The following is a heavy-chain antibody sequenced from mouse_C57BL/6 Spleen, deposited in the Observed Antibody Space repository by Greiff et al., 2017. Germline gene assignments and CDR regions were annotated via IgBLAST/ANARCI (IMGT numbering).Heavy chain of an antibody. CDR1: GYTFTSYW. CDR2: IDPYDSYT. V-gene: IGHV1-69*01. D-gene: IGHD1-1*01. J-gene: IGHJ2*01. Sequence: QVQLQQPGAELVMPGASVKLSCKASGYTFTSYWMHWVKQRPGQGLEWIGEIDPYDSYTNYNQKFKGKSTLTVDKSSSTAYMQLSSLTSEDSAVYYGARGGRTVPYYFDHWGQGTTPPVSS. CDR3: ARGGRTVPYYFDH.